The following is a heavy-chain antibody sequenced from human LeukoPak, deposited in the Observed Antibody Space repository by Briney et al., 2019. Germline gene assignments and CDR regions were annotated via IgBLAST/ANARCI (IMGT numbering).Heavy chain of an antibody. CDR1: GFTFSSYA. CDR3: ARSNFLDY. V-gene: IGHV3-30*04. J-gene: IGHJ4*02. Sequence: PGGSLRLSCAASGFTFSSYAMHWVRQAPGKGLEWVAVISYDGSNKYYADSVKGRFTISRDNSKNTLYLQMNSLRAEDTAVYYCARSNFLDYWGQGTLVTVSS. D-gene: IGHD4-11*01. CDR2: ISYDGSNK.